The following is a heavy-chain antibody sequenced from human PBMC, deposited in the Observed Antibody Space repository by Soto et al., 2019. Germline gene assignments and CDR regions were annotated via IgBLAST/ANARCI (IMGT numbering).Heavy chain of an antibody. V-gene: IGHV4-4*02. J-gene: IGHJ4*02. CDR1: GGSISSSNW. CDR3: ARRRITMVRGVIIQSFDY. CDR2: IYHSGST. Sequence: SETLSLTCAVSGGSISSSNWWSWVRQPPGKGLEWIGEIYHSGSTNYNPSLKSRVTISVDKSKNQFSLKLSSVTAADTAVYYCARRRITMVRGVIIQSFDYWGQGTLVTVSS. D-gene: IGHD3-10*01.